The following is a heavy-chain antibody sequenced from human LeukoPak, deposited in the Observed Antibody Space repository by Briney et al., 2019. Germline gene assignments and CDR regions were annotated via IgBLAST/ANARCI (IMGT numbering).Heavy chain of an antibody. CDR2: IKQDGSEK. J-gene: IGHJ4*02. CDR3: ARRDNYYDSSGYSYYFDY. V-gene: IGHV3-7*01. CDR1: GFTFSSYW. D-gene: IGHD3-22*01. Sequence: PGGSLRLSCAASGFTFSSYWMSWVRQAPGKGLEWVANIKQDGSEKYYVDSVKGRFTISRDNAKNSLYLQMNSLRAEDTAVYYCARRDNYYDSSGYSYYFDYWGQGTLVTVSS.